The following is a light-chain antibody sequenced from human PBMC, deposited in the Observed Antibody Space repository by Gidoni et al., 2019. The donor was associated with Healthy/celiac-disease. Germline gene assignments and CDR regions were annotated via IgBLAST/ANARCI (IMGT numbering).Light chain of an antibody. CDR3: QQSYSTLPT. CDR2: AAS. V-gene: IGKV1-39*01. J-gene: IGKJ4*01. Sequence: DIQVTQSPSSLSASVGDRVTIHCRASQSISSYLNWYQQKPGKAPKLLIYAASSLQSGVPSRFSGSGSGTDFTLTISSLQPEDFATYYCQQSYSTLPTFGGGTKVEIK. CDR1: QSISSY.